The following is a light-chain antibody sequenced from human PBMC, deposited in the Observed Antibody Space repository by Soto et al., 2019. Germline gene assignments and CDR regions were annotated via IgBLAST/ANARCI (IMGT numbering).Light chain of an antibody. CDR3: QRANSFPYT. J-gene: IGKJ2*01. V-gene: IGKV1-12*01. Sequence: DIQMTQSPSSVSASVGDRVTITCRASQGISNWLAWYQQKAGKAPKLLIYATSTLQSGVPSRFRGSGSETEVPRTIRSLKPEDVATYYWQRANSFPYTVGQGTKLEIK. CDR1: QGISNW. CDR2: ATS.